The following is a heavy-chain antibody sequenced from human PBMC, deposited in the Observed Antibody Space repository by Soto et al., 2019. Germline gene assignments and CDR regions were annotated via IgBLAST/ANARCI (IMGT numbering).Heavy chain of an antibody. J-gene: IGHJ4*02. CDR3: TTEGPGHCSGGTCYAIDY. D-gene: IGHD2-15*01. CDR1: GFTFSNAW. Sequence: EVQLVESGGGLVKPGGSLRLSCAASGFTFSNAWMSWVRQAPGKGLEWVGRIKSKTDGGTTDYAAPVKGRFTISRDDSKNTLYLQMNSLKTEDTAVYYCTTEGPGHCSGGTCYAIDYWGQGTLVTVSS. V-gene: IGHV3-15*01. CDR2: IKSKTDGGTT.